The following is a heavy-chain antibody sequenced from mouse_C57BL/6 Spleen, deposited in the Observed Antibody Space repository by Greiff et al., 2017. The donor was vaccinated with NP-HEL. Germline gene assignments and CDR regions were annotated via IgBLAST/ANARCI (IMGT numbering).Heavy chain of an antibody. Sequence: VHVKQSGPVLVKPGASVKMSCKASGYTFTDYYMNWVKQSHGKSLEWIGVINPYNGGTSYNQKFKGKATLTVDKSSSTAYMELNSLTSEDSAVYYCARLGHYYGSSRYYFDYWGQGTTLTVSS. CDR2: INPYNGGT. D-gene: IGHD1-1*01. CDR1: GYTFTDYY. CDR3: ARLGHYYGSSRYYFDY. J-gene: IGHJ2*01. V-gene: IGHV1-19*01.